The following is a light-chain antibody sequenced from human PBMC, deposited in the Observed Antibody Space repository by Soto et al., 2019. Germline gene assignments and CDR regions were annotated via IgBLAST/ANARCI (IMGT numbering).Light chain of an antibody. CDR3: QQYHDWPPLT. J-gene: IGKJ4*01. V-gene: IGKV3-15*01. Sequence: EILMTQSPATLSVSPGERATLSCRASQSVSTYLAWYQQRPGQAPRLLIYGASTRATGIPARLSGSGSETEFTLTISSLQSEDFAVYYCQQYHDWPPLTFGGGTKVDIK. CDR2: GAS. CDR1: QSVSTY.